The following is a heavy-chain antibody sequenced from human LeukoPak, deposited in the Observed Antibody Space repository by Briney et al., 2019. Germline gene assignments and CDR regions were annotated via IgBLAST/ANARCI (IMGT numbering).Heavy chain of an antibody. J-gene: IGHJ1*01. V-gene: IGHV4-34*01. CDR1: GGSFCGYY. D-gene: IGHD3-22*01. Sequence: PSETLSLTCAVYGGSFCGYYWSWIRQPPGKGLEWIGEINHSGSTNYNPSLKSRVTISVDTSKNQFSLKLSSVTAADTAVYYCARLASHSSGYLGYFQHWGQGTLVTVSS. CDR3: ARLASHSSGYLGYFQH. CDR2: INHSGST.